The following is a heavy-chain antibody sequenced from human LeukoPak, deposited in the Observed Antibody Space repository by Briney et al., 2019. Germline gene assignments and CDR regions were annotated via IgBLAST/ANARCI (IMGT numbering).Heavy chain of an antibody. D-gene: IGHD4-17*01. Sequence: SETLSLTCTVSGGSISSTTYAWGWMRQPPGKGLEWIGYIYYSGSTNYNPSLKSRVTISVDTSKNQFSLKLSSVTAADTAVYYCARDRRDYGDYGTFDYWGQGTLVTVSS. V-gene: IGHV4-61*01. CDR1: GGSISSTTYA. CDR2: IYYSGST. CDR3: ARDRRDYGDYGTFDY. J-gene: IGHJ4*02.